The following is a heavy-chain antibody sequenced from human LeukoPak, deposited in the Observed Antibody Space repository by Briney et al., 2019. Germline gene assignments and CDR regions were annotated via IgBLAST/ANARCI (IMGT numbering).Heavy chain of an antibody. V-gene: IGHV1-69*06. Sequence: SVKVSCKASGGSYSSYAISWVRQAPGQGLEWMGGIVPMFASANYAQKFQSRVTITADKFTNTVYMELSSLRSEDTAVYYCARVEAVTNSNWFDPWGQGTLVTVSS. D-gene: IGHD4-17*01. CDR1: GGSYSSYA. CDR2: IVPMFASA. CDR3: ARVEAVTNSNWFDP. J-gene: IGHJ5*02.